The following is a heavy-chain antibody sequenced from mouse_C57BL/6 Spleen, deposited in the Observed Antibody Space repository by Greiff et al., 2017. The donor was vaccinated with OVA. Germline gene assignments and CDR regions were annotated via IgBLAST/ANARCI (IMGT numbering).Heavy chain of an antibody. J-gene: IGHJ2*01. D-gene: IGHD4-1*02. Sequence: EVKLVESGEGLVKPGGSLKLSCAASGFTFSSYAMSWVRQTPEKRLEWVAYISSGGDYIYYADTVKGRFTISRDNARNTLYLQMSSLKSEDTAMYYCTREPQLASFDYWGQGTTLTVSS. CDR1: GFTFSSYA. CDR2: ISSGGDYI. CDR3: TREPQLASFDY. V-gene: IGHV5-9-1*02.